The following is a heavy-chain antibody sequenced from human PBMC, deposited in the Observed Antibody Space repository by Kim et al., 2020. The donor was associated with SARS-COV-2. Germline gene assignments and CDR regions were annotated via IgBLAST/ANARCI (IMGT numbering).Heavy chain of an antibody. V-gene: IGHV3-33*01. CDR3: GRDRQNGAFGAIDI. CDR1: GFTFRSYG. D-gene: IGHD1-26*01. CDR2: IWYDGSNE. Sequence: GGSLRLSCGASGFTFRSYGMHWVRQAPGKGLDWVGSIWYDGSNEYHADSVKGRFTISRDNYKNTLYLQMNSLRVEDTAVFYCGRDRQNGAFGAIDIWGQGTMVTVSS. J-gene: IGHJ3*02.